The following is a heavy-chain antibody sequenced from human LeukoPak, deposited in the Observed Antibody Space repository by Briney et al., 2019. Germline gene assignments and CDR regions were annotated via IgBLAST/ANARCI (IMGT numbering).Heavy chain of an antibody. D-gene: IGHD1-26*01. V-gene: IGHV3-23*01. CDR1: GFTFRIYA. J-gene: IGHJ3*02. CDR2: ISGSGGST. Sequence: GGSLTLFCAVSGFTFRIYAVLGAREAPGEGLEWVSYISGSGGSTYYADSVKGRFTISRDNSKNSLYLQMNSLRAEDTVVYYCAKVVVGACDIWGQGTMVTVSS. CDR3: AKVVVGACDI.